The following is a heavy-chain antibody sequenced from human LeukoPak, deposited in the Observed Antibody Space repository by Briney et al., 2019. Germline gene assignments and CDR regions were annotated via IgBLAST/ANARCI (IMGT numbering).Heavy chain of an antibody. V-gene: IGHV3-23*01. J-gene: IGHJ6*02. D-gene: IGHD2-15*01. Sequence: GGSLRLSCAASGFTFSSYAMSWVRQAPGKGLEWVSAISGSGGSTYYADSVKGRFTISRDNSKDTLYLQMNSLRAEDTAVYYCAKGLGYCSGGSCYKGHYYYYGMDVWGQGTTVTVSS. CDR1: GFTFSSYA. CDR2: ISGSGGST. CDR3: AKGLGYCSGGSCYKGHYYYYGMDV.